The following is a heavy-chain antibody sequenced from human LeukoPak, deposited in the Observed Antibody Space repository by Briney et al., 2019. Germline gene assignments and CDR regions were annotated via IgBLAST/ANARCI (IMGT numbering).Heavy chain of an antibody. Sequence: PGGSLRLSCAASGFTFSSYAMSWVRQAPGKGLEWDSAISGSGFTYYADSVKGRFTISRDNSKNTLYLQMNSLRAEDTAVYYCARGLYSSSPWGRGTLVTVSS. J-gene: IGHJ4*02. V-gene: IGHV3-23*01. CDR2: ISGSGFT. D-gene: IGHD6-6*01. CDR3: ARGLYSSSP. CDR1: GFTFSSYA.